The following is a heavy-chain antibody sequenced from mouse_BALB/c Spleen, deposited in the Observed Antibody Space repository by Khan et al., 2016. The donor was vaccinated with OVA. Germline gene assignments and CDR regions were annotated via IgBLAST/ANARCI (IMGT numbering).Heavy chain of an antibody. Sequence: EVELVESGPGLVKPSQSLSLTCTVTGYSITSDYAWNWIRQFPGNKLGWMGYISNSGRTSYNPSLKSRVSITRDTSKNQFFLQLNSVTTEDTATYYCARSVTITTVVATDFDYWGQGTTLTVSS. J-gene: IGHJ2*01. CDR3: ARSVTITTVVATDFDY. D-gene: IGHD1-1*01. CDR1: GYSITSDYA. CDR2: ISNSGRT. V-gene: IGHV3-2*02.